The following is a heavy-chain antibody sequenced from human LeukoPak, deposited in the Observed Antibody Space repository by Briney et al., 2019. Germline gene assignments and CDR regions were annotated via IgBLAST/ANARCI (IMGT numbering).Heavy chain of an antibody. J-gene: IGHJ3*02. CDR1: GFTFSSYS. V-gene: IGHV3-21*01. CDR2: ISTSSSYI. CDR3: ARDRGGSYPGGGFDI. D-gene: IGHD3-16*02. Sequence: GGSLRLSCAASGFTFSSYSMNWVRQAPGKGLEWVSSISTSSSYISYADSVKGRFTISRDNAKNSLYLQMNSLRAEDTAVYYCARDRGGSYPGGGFDIWGQGTMVTVSS.